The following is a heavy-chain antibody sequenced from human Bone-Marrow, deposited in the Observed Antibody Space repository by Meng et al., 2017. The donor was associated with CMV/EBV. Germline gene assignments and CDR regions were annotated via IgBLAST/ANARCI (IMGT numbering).Heavy chain of an antibody. J-gene: IGHJ5*02. D-gene: IGHD2-2*01. Sequence: SETLSLTCTVSGGSISSYYWNWIRQPPGKGLEWIGYIYYSGGTTYPPSLKGRVTIPVDTSKNQFSLKLRSVTAADTAVYYCARGSTSWWFDPWGQGTLVTVSS. CDR3: ARGSTSWWFDP. CDR1: GGSISSYY. CDR2: IYYSGGT. V-gene: IGHV4-59*01.